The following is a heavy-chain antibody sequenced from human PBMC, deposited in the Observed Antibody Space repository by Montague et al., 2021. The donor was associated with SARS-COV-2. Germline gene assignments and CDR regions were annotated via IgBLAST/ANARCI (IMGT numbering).Heavy chain of an antibody. Sequence: PVLVKPTQTLTLTCTFSGFSLSTSGMSVTWIRQPPGKALEWLARIDWDNDKYYSTSLKTRLTISKDTSKNQVVLTVTNVDPFDTTTYYCARLVSLVVPGHIPHMYYYGLDFWGQGTTAIVSS. J-gene: IGHJ6*02. CDR1: GFSLSTSGMS. V-gene: IGHV2-70*11. CDR2: IDWDNDK. CDR3: ARLVSLVVPGHIPHMYYYGLDF. D-gene: IGHD2-2*01.